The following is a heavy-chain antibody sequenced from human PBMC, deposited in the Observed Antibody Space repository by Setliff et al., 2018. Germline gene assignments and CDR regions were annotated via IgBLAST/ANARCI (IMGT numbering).Heavy chain of an antibody. Sequence: ASVKVSCKTSGGTFKNHAISWVRQAPGQGLEWMGGTIPMFDRPDYAQKFQGRVAITADESTNTAYIEISSLRYEDTAVYYCARGNMDVVAAGGKYSGLAFWGQGTTVTVSS. D-gene: IGHD6-13*01. V-gene: IGHV1-69*13. CDR1: GGTFKNHA. J-gene: IGHJ6*02. CDR2: TIPMFDRP. CDR3: ARGNMDVVAAGGKYSGLAF.